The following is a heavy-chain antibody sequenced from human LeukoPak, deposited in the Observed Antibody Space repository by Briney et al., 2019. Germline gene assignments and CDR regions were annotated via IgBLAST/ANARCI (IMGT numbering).Heavy chain of an antibody. CDR2: IIPIFGTA. J-gene: IGHJ5*02. Sequence: ASVKVSCKASGGTFSSYAISWVRQAPGQGLEWMGGIIPIFGTANYAQKFQGRVTITTDESTSTAYMELSSLRSEDTAVYYCARGVVAAIFHWFDPWGQGTLVTVSS. V-gene: IGHV1-69*05. D-gene: IGHD2-15*01. CDR3: ARGVVAAIFHWFDP. CDR1: GGTFSSYA.